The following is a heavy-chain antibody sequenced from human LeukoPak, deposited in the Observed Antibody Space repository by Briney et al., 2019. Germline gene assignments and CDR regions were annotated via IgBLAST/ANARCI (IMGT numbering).Heavy chain of an antibody. J-gene: IGHJ5*02. D-gene: IGHD3-10*01. CDR1: GFTFTNHW. Sequence: GGSLRLSCTASGFTFTNHWMTWVRQTPGKGGEWVANVNEDGNEKNYVDPVKGRFTISRDNTENSVSLQMNTLRVEDTAVYYCARGVGWFDPWGQGTLVTVSS. V-gene: IGHV3-7*01. CDR3: ARGVGWFDP. CDR2: VNEDGNEK.